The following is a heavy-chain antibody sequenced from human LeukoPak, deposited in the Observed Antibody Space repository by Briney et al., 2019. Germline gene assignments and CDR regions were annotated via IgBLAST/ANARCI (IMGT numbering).Heavy chain of an antibody. CDR1: GYTFTSYA. Sequence: ASVKVSCKASGYTFTSYAMHWVRQAPGQRLEWMGWINAGNGNTKYSQKFQGRVTITRDTSASTAYMELSSLRSEDTAVYYCARALPSGTYYYDSSGYRPADYWGQGTLVTVSS. V-gene: IGHV1-3*01. J-gene: IGHJ4*02. CDR3: ARALPSGTYYYDSSGYRPADY. D-gene: IGHD3-22*01. CDR2: INAGNGNT.